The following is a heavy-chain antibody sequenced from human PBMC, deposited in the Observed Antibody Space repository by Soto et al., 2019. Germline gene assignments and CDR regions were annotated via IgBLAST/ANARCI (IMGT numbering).Heavy chain of an antibody. D-gene: IGHD6-13*01. J-gene: IGHJ6*04. CDR1: GFTFSSYA. CDR2: ISYDGSNK. CDR3: ARGLAANQRGLDV. Sequence: PGGSLRLSCAASGFTFSSYAMHLVRQAPGKGLEWVAVISYDGSNKYYADSVKGRFTISRDNSKNTLYLQMNSLRAEDTAVYYCARGLAANQRGLDVWGKGIPVTVSS. V-gene: IGHV3-30-3*01.